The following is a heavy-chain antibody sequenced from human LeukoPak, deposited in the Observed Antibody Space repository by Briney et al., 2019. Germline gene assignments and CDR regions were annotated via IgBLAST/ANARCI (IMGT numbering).Heavy chain of an antibody. CDR2: INHSGST. D-gene: IGHD5-18*01. V-gene: IGHV4-34*01. CDR1: GGSFSDYY. Sequence: KPSETLSLTCAVYGGSFSDYYWSWIRQPPGKGLEWIGEINHSGSTNYNPSLKSRVTISVDTSKNQFSLKLSSVTAADTAVYYCARGGYSYGNDAFDIWGQGTMVTVSS. CDR3: ARGGYSYGNDAFDI. J-gene: IGHJ3*02.